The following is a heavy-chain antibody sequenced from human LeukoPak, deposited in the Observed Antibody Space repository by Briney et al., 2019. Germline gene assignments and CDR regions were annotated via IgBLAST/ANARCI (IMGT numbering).Heavy chain of an antibody. CDR1: GFTFSSYA. J-gene: IGHJ3*02. CDR2: ISYDGSNK. V-gene: IGHV3-30-3*01. D-gene: IGHD3-22*01. Sequence: GGSLRLSCAASGFTFSSYAMHWVRQAPGKGLEWVAVISYDGSNKYYADSVKGRFTISRDNSKNTLYLQMNSLRAEDTAVYYCARVGTCYYDSSGYPADASDIWGQGTMVTVSS. CDR3: ARVGTCYYDSSGYPADASDI.